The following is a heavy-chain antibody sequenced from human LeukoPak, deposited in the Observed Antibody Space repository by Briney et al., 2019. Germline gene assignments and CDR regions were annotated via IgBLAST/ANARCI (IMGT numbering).Heavy chain of an antibody. CDR1: GFTFDDYA. V-gene: IGHV3-9*01. Sequence: GGSLRLSCAASGFTFDDYAMHWVRQAPGKGLEWVSGISWNSGSIGYADSVKGRFTISRDNAKNSLYLQMNSLRAEDTAVYYCARVSYDSFDYWGQGTLVTVSS. D-gene: IGHD3-22*01. CDR2: ISWNSGSI. CDR3: ARVSYDSFDY. J-gene: IGHJ4*02.